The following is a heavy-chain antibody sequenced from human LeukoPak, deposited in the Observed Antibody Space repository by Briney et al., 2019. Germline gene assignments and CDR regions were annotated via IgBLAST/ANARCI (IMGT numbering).Heavy chain of an antibody. CDR3: ARTTYYDFWSGPIHYQYYYMDV. Sequence: GGSLRLSCAASGFTFSRYWMSWVRQAPGKGLEWVANIKEDGSEKNYVDSVEGRFTISRDNAKNSLSLQMNSLRAEDTAVYYCARTTYYDFWSGPIHYQYYYMDVWGKGTTVTVSS. D-gene: IGHD3-3*01. CDR1: GFTFSRYW. J-gene: IGHJ6*03. CDR2: IKEDGSEK. V-gene: IGHV3-7*03.